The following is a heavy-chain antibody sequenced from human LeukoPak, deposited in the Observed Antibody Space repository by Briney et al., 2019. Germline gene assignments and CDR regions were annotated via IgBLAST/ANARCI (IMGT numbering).Heavy chain of an antibody. V-gene: IGHV3-23*01. CDR2: ISGSGGST. Sequence: PGGSLRLSCAASGFTFSSYAMSWVRQAPGKGLEWVSAISGSGGSTYYADSVKGRFAISRDNSKNTLYLQMNSLRAEDTAVYYCAKMEGQRLYDYCMDVWGRGTTVTVSS. CDR3: AKMEGQRLYDYCMDV. J-gene: IGHJ6*03. D-gene: IGHD3-3*01. CDR1: GFTFSSYA.